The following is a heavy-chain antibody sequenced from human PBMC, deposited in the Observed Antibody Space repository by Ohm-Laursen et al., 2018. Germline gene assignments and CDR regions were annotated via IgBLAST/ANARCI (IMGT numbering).Heavy chain of an antibody. CDR3: ARSLSGYTYYFDD. CDR2: IYYSGST. D-gene: IGHD5-18*01. V-gene: IGHV4-59*07. Sequence: SDTLSLTCPVSGGSISTFYWSWIRQPPGKGLEWIGYIYYSGSTNYNPSLKSRVTISVDTSKNQFSLKVTSVTAADTAVYYCARSLSGYTYYFDDWGQGSLVTVSS. CDR1: GGSISTFY. J-gene: IGHJ4*02.